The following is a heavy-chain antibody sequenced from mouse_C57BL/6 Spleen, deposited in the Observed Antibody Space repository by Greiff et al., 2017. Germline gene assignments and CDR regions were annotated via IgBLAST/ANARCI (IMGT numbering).Heavy chain of an antibody. V-gene: IGHV1-4*01. D-gene: IGHD2-3*01. CDR1: GYTFTSYT. J-gene: IGHJ1*03. CDR3: ARAHDGYYGYFDF. CDR2: INPSSGYT. Sequence: VQLQQSGAELARPGASVKMSCKASGYTFTSYTMHWVKQRPGQGLEWIGYINPSSGYTKYNQKFKDKATLTADKSSSTAYMQLSSLTSEDSAVYYCARAHDGYYGYFDFWGTGTTVTVSS.